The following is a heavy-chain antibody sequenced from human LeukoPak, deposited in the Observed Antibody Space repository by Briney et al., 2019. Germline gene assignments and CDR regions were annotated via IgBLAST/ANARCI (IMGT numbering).Heavy chain of an antibody. CDR2: IFHSGNS. V-gene: IGHV4-38-2*01. Sequence: PSETLSLTCAVSSYSISSCSYWGWIRPSPGKGLEWVGIIFHSGNSYYNPSLKSRLTMSVDTSKNQFSLKLTSVTAADTALYYCARVTYVDDMLYQYFDYWGQGILVTVSS. J-gene: IGHJ4*02. CDR1: SYSISSCSY. D-gene: IGHD4-17*01. CDR3: ARVTYVDDMLYQYFDY.